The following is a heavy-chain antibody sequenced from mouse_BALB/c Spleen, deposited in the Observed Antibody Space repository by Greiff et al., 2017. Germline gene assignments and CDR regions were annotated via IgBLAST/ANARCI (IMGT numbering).Heavy chain of an antibody. Sequence: EVQGVESGGGLVKPGGSLKLSCAASGFTFSDYYMYWVRQTPEKRLEWVATISDGGSYTYYPDSVKGRFTISRDNAKNNLYLQMSSLKSEDTAMYYCARGGYSYAMDYWGQGTSVTVSS. CDR1: GFTFSDYY. CDR2: ISDGGSYT. V-gene: IGHV5-4*02. J-gene: IGHJ4*01. D-gene: IGHD2-3*01. CDR3: ARGGYSYAMDY.